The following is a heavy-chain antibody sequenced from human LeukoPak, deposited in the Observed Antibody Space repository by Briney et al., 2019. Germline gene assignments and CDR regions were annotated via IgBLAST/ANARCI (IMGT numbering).Heavy chain of an antibody. CDR2: IIPIFGTA. J-gene: IGHJ3*02. CDR1: GGTFSSYA. V-gene: IGHV1-69*06. CDR3: ARFTMIRFGRGDCDI. Sequence: GASVKVSCKASGGTFSSYAISWVRQAPGQGREWMGGIIPIFGTANYAQKFQGRVTITADTSTSTAYMELRSLRSDDTAVYYCARFTMIRFGRGDCDIWGQGTMVTVSS. D-gene: IGHD3-22*01.